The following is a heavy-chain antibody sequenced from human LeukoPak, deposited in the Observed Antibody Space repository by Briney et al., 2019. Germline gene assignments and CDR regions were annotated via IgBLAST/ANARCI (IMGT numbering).Heavy chain of an antibody. CDR3: ARFSRYCSSTSCSYYFDY. V-gene: IGHV4-34*01. Sequence: SETLSLTCAVYGGSFGGYYWNWIRQPPGKGLEWIGEINHSGSANYNPSLKSRVTISVDTSKNQFSLKLSSVTAADTAVYYCARFSRYCSSTSCSYYFDYWGQGTLVTVSS. D-gene: IGHD2-2*01. CDR1: GGSFGGYY. CDR2: INHSGSA. J-gene: IGHJ4*02.